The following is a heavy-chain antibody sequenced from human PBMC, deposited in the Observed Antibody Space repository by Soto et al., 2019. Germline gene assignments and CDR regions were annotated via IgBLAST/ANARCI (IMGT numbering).Heavy chain of an antibody. CDR1: GFTFSSYA. V-gene: IGHV3-23*01. J-gene: IGHJ4*02. CDR2: ISGSGGST. CDR3: ARRGSGSYYDY. Sequence: EVQLLEAGGGLVQPGGPLKPSCEPSGFTFSSYAMRWVRQAPVKGLEWVSAISGSGGSTYYADSVKGRFTISRDNSKNTLYLQMNSLRAEDTAVYYCARRGSGSYYDYWGQGTLVTVSS. D-gene: IGHD1-26*01.